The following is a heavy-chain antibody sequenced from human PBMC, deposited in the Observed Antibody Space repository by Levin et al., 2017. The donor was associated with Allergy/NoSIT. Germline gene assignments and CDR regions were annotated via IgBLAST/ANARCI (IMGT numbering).Heavy chain of an antibody. D-gene: IGHD2-2*01. V-gene: IGHV3-74*01. CDR3: VRGGCSRTSCLDY. CDR2: IDSDTTIR. CDR1: GFTFSPYY. J-gene: IGHJ4*02. Sequence: GESLKISCAASGFTFSPYYMHWVRQAPGKGLAWVSNIDSDTTIRNYADSVKGRFTISRDNAKNTLYLQMNSLRAEDTAVYYCVRGGCSRTSCLDYWGQGILVTVSS.